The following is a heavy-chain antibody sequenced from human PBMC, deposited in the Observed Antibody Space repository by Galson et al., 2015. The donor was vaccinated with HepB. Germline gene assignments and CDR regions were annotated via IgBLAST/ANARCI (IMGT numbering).Heavy chain of an antibody. CDR3: ARDDSHTANWEFDY. CDR1: GYTFTDYY. J-gene: IGHJ4*02. D-gene: IGHD1-1*01. Sequence: SVKVSCKASGYTFTDYYIHWVRQAPGQGLEWMGWINPNSVTNYAPKFQGRVTMTRDTSISTAYMDLSSLRSDDTAVYYCARDDSHTANWEFDYWGQGTLVTVSS. V-gene: IGHV1-2*02. CDR2: INPNSVT.